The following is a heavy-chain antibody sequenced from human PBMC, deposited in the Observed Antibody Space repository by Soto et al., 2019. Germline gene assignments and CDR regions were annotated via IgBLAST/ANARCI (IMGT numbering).Heavy chain of an antibody. V-gene: IGHV1-58*02. D-gene: IGHD3-22*01. CDR3: ARDRYYYDSSGYYDRFDY. J-gene: IGHJ4*02. CDR1: GFTFTSSA. Sequence: GASVKVSCKASGFTFTSSAMQWVRQARGQRLEWIGWIVVGSGNTNYAQKFQERVTITRDMSTSTAYMELSSLRSEDTAVYYCARDRYYYDSSGYYDRFDYWGQGTLVTVSS. CDR2: IVVGSGNT.